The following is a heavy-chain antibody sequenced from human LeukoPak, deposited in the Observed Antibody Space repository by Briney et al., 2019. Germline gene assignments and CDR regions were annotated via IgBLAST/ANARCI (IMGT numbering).Heavy chain of an antibody. CDR3: ARYFNSNGYFSLRGDY. CDR1: GFTFSTYG. J-gene: IGHJ4*02. Sequence: GGSLRLSCAASGFTFSTYGMMWVRQAPGKGLEWVASIHQDGSHIYYVDSVKGRFTVSRDNAKNSLYLQMNSLRVEDTAVYYCARYFNSNGYFSLRGDYWGQGTLVTVSS. D-gene: IGHD3-22*01. CDR2: IHQDGSHI. V-gene: IGHV3-7*01.